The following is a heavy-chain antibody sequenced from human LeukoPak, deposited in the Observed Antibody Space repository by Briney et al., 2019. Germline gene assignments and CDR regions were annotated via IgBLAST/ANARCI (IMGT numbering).Heavy chain of an antibody. V-gene: IGHV3-30-3*01. CDR1: GFTFSSYA. CDR2: ISYDGSNK. D-gene: IGHD2-15*01. Sequence: GGSLRLSCAASGFTFSSYAMHWVRQAPGKGLEWVAVISYDGSNKYYADSVKGRFTISRDNSKNTLYLQMNSLRAEDTAVYYCARDSIYCSGGCCYALLPWDWGQGTLVTVSS. CDR3: ARDSIYCSGGCCYALLPWD. J-gene: IGHJ4*02.